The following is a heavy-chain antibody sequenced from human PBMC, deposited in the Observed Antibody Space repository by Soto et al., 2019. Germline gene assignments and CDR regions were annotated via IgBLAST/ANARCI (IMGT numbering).Heavy chain of an antibody. CDR3: VRALAAVQE. D-gene: IGHD6-13*01. Sequence: PSETLSLTCAVYGGPFSGYYWSWIRQPPGKGLEWIGEITRSGSTNYNPSLKSRVTISVDTSKQQFSLSLTSVTAADTAVYFCVRALAAVQEWGQGTLVTVSS. CDR2: ITRSGST. CDR1: GGPFSGYY. J-gene: IGHJ4*02. V-gene: IGHV4-34*01.